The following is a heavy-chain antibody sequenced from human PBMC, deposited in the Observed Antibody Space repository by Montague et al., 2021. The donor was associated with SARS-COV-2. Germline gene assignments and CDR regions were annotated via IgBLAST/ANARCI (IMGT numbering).Heavy chain of an antibody. CDR3: ARGRITMIVVVPHNAFDI. Sequence: SLRLSCAASGFTFSDYYMSWIRQAPGKGLEWVSYISSSGSTIYYADSVKGRFTISRDNAKNSLYLQMNSLRAEDTAVYYCARGRITMIVVVPHNAFDIWGQGTMVTVSS. D-gene: IGHD3-22*01. CDR2: ISSSGSTI. V-gene: IGHV3-11*04. CDR1: GFTFSDYY. J-gene: IGHJ3*02.